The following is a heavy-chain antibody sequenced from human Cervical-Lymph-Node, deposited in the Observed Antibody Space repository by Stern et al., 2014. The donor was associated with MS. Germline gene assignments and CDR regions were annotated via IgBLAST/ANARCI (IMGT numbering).Heavy chain of an antibody. V-gene: IGHV1-18*01. CDR3: ARLDRGFGELPYGMDV. CDR1: GYTFTSYG. J-gene: IGHJ6*02. CDR2: ISAYNGNT. Sequence: VQLVESGAEVKKPGASVKVSCKASGYTFTSYGISWVRQAPGQGLEWMGWISAYNGNTNYAQKLQGRVTMTTDTSTSTAYMELRSLRSDDTAVYYCARLDRGFGELPYGMDVWGQGTTVTVSS. D-gene: IGHD3-10*01.